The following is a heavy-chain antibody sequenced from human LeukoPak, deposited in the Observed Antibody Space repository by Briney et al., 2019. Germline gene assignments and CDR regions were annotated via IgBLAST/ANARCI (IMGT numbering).Heavy chain of an antibody. CDR2: IYYSGST. V-gene: IGHV4-61*08. D-gene: IGHD5-12*01. CDR1: GFSLNTSGKG. CDR3: ARADSGYDLILDY. Sequence: SGPTLVNPTRTLTLTCTFSGFSLNTSGKGVAWIRQPPGKGLEWIGYIYYSGSTNYNPSLKSRVTISVDTSKNQFSLKLSSVTAADTAVYYCARADSGYDLILDYWGQGTLVTVSS. J-gene: IGHJ4*02.